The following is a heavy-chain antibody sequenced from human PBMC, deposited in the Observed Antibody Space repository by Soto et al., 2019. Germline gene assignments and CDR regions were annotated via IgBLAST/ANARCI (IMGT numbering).Heavy chain of an antibody. CDR2: MSFDGTYK. Sequence: QVQLAESGGGGVQPVRSLRLSCVGSGFRFSDYGMHWVRQAPGKGLEWAAMMSFDGTYKYYAESVKGRFIHYRDNSKNTRYMKMNNLGAEDTAVYFCAKDRVDCEYNSVYDFWGQRTLDTFSS. CDR1: GFRFSDYG. J-gene: IGHJ4*02. D-gene: IGHD1-1*01. CDR3: AKDRVDCEYNSVYDF. V-gene: IGHV3-30*18.